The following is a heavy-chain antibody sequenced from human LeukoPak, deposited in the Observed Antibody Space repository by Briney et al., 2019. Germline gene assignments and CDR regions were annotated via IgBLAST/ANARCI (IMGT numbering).Heavy chain of an antibody. V-gene: IGHV4-59*01. CDR3: AREPIVVGTAAFDI. Sequence: SETLSLTCTVSGGSISHYYWRWIRQPPGKGPEWIGYIYYSGSTNYSPSLRSRVTISVDTSKNQFSLKLSSVTAADTAVYYCAREPIVVGTAAFDIWGQGTMVTVSS. CDR1: GGSISHYY. CDR2: IYYSGST. J-gene: IGHJ3*02. D-gene: IGHD2-21*02.